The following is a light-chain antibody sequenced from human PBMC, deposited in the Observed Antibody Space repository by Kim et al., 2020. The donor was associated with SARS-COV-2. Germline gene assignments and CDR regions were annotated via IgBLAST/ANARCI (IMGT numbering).Light chain of an antibody. V-gene: IGKV1-5*01. Sequence: PTLAGSVGDSVTRTCRASQTLSGRLAWYQQKPGKAPKLLIFDASTLESGVPSRFRGSESGTDFILTISSLQPDDSATYYCQHRKTFGQGTKVDIK. CDR2: DAS. CDR1: QTLSGR. CDR3: QHRKT. J-gene: IGKJ1*01.